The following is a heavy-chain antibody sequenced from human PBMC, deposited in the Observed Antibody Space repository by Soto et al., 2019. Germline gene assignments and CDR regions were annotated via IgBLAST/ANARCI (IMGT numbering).Heavy chain of an antibody. J-gene: IGHJ6*02. D-gene: IGHD6-13*01. V-gene: IGHV3-30-3*01. CDR3: ARDELGTKYSSSWYPPCGYYYYGMAV. Sequence: GGSLRLSCAASGFTFSSYAMHWVRQAPGKGLEWVAVISYDGSNKYYADSVKGRFTISRDNSKNTLYLQMNSLRAEDTAVYYWARDELGTKYSSSWYPPCGYYYYGMAVWGQ. CDR2: ISYDGSNK. CDR1: GFTFSSYA.